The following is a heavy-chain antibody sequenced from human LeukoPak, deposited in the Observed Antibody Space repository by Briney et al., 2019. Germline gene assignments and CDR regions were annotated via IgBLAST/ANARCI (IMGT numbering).Heavy chain of an antibody. V-gene: IGHV3-30-3*01. J-gene: IGHJ3*02. CDR2: ISYDGSNK. CDR3: ARDRVAVAGYDAFDI. D-gene: IGHD6-19*01. CDR1: GFTFSSYA. Sequence: PGGSLRLSCAASGFTFSSYAMPWVRQAPGKGLEWVAVISYDGSNKYYADSVKGRFTISRDNSKNTLCLQMNSLRAEDTAVYYCARDRVAVAGYDAFDIWGQGTMVTVSS.